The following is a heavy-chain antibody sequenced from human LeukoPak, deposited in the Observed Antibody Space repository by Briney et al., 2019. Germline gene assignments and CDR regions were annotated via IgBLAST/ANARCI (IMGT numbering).Heavy chain of an antibody. CDR2: IYYSGST. V-gene: IGHV4-31*03. J-gene: IGHJ5*02. CDR3: AGLYSRGLYQEGNWFEP. Sequence: SETLSLTCTVSGGSISSGGYYWSWIRQHPGKGLEWIGYIYYSGSTYYNPSLKSRVTISVDTSKNQFSLKLSSVTAADTAVYYCAGLYSRGLYQEGNWFEPWGQGTLVTVSS. CDR1: GGSISSGGYY. D-gene: IGHD6-19*01.